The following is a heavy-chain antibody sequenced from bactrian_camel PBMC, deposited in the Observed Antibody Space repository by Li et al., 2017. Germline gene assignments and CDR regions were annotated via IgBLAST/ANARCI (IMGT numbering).Heavy chain of an antibody. CDR1: GFTFNSYW. CDR3: AAGYPNITTMIYFGV. CDR2: INSAGGRT. V-gene: IGHV3S1*01. J-gene: IGHJ6*01. Sequence: QVQLVESGGGLVQPGGSLRLSCAASGFTFNSYWMYWVRQAPGKGLEWVSTINSAGGRTYYGDSVKGRFTTSRDNAKNTAYLQMSSLKTEDTAVYYCAAGYPNITTMIYFGVWGQGTQVTVS. D-gene: IGHD4*01.